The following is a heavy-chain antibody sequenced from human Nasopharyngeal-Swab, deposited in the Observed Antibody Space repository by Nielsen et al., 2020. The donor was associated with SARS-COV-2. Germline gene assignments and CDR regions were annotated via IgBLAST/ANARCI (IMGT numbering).Heavy chain of an antibody. CDR2: FSYSGTT. J-gene: IGHJ5*02. Sequence: SETLSLTCTVSGDSISSNSYYWGWLRQSPGKGLEWIGSFSYSGTTYFNPSLKSRVTISVDTSKNQFSVKLSSVTAADTAVYYCASYYYDSSDYSYWFDPWGQGTLVTVSS. D-gene: IGHD3-22*01. CDR1: GDSISSNSYY. V-gene: IGHV4-39*01. CDR3: ASYYYDSSDYSYWFDP.